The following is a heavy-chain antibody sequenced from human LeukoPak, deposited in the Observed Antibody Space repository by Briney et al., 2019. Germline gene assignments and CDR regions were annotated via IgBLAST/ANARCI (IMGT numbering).Heavy chain of an antibody. D-gene: IGHD4-23*01. J-gene: IGHJ3*02. CDR2: ISSSSSDI. CDR1: GFTLSSYA. V-gene: IGHV3-21*01. Sequence: PGESLRLSCTGSGFTLSSYAMNWVRRAPGQGLEWVSSISSSSSDIYYTDSMKGRFTISRDNAKNSLYLQMNSLRAEDTAVYYCVTDYGGSSGAFDSWGQGTMVTVSS. CDR3: VTDYGGSSGAFDS.